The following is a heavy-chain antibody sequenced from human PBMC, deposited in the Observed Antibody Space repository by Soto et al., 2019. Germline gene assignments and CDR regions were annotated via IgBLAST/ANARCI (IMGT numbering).Heavy chain of an antibody. J-gene: IGHJ4*02. CDR3: ARDSDVFSDGFHFNY. V-gene: IGHV3-21*01. CDR2: ISSTSRSSSYI. CDR1: GFTFSSYS. Sequence: GGSLRLSCAASGFTFSSYSMNWVRQAPGKGPEWVSSISSTSRSSSYIYYADSVKGRFTISRDSAKNSLYLQMNSLRAEDTAVYYCARDSDVFSDGFHFNYWGQGTLVTVSS. D-gene: IGHD3-10*01.